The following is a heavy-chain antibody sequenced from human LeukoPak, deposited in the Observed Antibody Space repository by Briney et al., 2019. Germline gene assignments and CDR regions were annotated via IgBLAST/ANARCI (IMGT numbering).Heavy chain of an antibody. V-gene: IGHV3-11*04. CDR2: ISSSGSTI. CDR1: GFTFSDYH. Sequence: GGSLRLSCAATGFTFSDYHMSWIRQAPGKGLEWVSYISSSGSTIYYADSVKGRFTISRDNAKNSLYLQMNSLRAEDTAVYYCAGEHYDSSGYDYWGQGTLVTVSS. CDR3: AGEHYDSSGYDY. D-gene: IGHD3-22*01. J-gene: IGHJ4*02.